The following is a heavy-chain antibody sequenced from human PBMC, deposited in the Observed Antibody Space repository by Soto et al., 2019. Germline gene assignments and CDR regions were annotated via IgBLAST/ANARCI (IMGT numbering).Heavy chain of an antibody. Sequence: QVQLVQSGAEVKKPGSSVKISCKASGDSFSSFAVTWVRQAPGQGLERMGGIIPNFDTPKYAQKFQGRVTIIADKSTSTPYMQLTSLRSEDTAVYYCARPYYDSSGYYLWDVEYWGQGTLVTVSS. D-gene: IGHD3-22*01. V-gene: IGHV1-69*06. J-gene: IGHJ4*02. CDR2: IIPNFDTP. CDR1: GDSFSSFA. CDR3: ARPYYDSSGYYLWDVEY.